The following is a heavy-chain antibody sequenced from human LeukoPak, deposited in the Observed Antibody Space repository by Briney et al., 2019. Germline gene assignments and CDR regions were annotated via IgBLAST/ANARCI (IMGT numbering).Heavy chain of an antibody. V-gene: IGHV4-34*01. D-gene: IGHD3-10*01. CDR2: INHRGST. CDR3: ARGVLPSSWFDP. CDR1: GGSFSGYY. Sequence: SETLSLTCAVYGGSFSGYYWSWIRQPPGKGREWIGEINHRGSTNYNPSLKSRVTISVDTSKNQFSLKLSSVTAPDTAVYYCARGVLPSSWFDPWGQGTLVTVSS. J-gene: IGHJ5*02.